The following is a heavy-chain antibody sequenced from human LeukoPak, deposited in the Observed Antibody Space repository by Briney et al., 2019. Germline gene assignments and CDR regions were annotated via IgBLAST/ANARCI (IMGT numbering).Heavy chain of an antibody. Sequence: GGSLRLSCAVSGFTFSSYWMTWVRQAPGKGLEWVANIKEDGSEKYYVDSVKGRFTMSRDNAKNSLYLQTNSLRAEDTAVYYCARQNKSASFDYWGQGTLVTVSS. CDR2: IKEDGSEK. CDR3: ARQNKSASFDY. V-gene: IGHV3-7*04. D-gene: IGHD2/OR15-2a*01. J-gene: IGHJ4*02. CDR1: GFTFSSYW.